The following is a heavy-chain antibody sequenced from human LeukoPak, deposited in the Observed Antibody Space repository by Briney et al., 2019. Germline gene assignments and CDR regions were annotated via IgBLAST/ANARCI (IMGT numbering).Heavy chain of an antibody. V-gene: IGHV3-48*04. CDR3: AKNPYENYYYSEY. Sequence: GGSLRLSCAASGFTFSSYSMNWVRQAPGKGLEWVSYISSSSSTIYYADSVKGRFTISRDNAKNSLYLQMNSLRAEDTAVYYCAKNPYENYYYSEYWGQGTLVIVSS. CDR1: GFTFSSYS. D-gene: IGHD1-26*01. J-gene: IGHJ4*02. CDR2: ISSSSSTI.